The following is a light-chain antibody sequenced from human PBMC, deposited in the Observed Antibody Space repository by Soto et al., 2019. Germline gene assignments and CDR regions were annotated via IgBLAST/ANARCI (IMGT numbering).Light chain of an antibody. CDR2: GAS. CDR3: QQYGVSPGT. J-gene: IGKJ1*01. V-gene: IGKV3-20*01. CDR1: QRVSSNF. Sequence: EIALTQSPGTLSLSPGERATLSCRASQRVSSNFLAWFQQKPGQAPRLLIFGASSRDVVIPDRFSGSGSGTDFTLTISRLEPEDFAVYYCQQYGVSPGTFGQGTKVDIK.